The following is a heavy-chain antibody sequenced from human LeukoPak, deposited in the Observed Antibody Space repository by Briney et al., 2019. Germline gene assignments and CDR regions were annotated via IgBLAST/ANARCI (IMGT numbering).Heavy chain of an antibody. V-gene: IGHV4-59*01. D-gene: IGHD3-10*01. Sequence: SETLSLTCTVSGGSISSYYWSWIRQPPGKGLEWIGYIYYSGSTNYNPSLKSRVTISVDTSKNQFSLKLSSVTAADTAVYYCARDQGGSGSYYNGFDYWGQGTLVTVSP. CDR2: IYYSGST. J-gene: IGHJ4*02. CDR3: ARDQGGSGSYYNGFDY. CDR1: GGSISSYY.